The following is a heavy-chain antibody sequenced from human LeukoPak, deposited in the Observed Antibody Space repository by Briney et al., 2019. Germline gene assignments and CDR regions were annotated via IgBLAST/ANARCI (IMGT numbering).Heavy chain of an antibody. CDR3: AKVGSPSNYDFWSGYLLGEFDY. Sequence: GGSLRLSCTASGFTFENYALHWVRQAPGKGLEWVSGISWNSDTIDYADSVKGRFTVSRDNAKNSLYLQMNSLRAEDTALYYCAKVGSPSNYDFWSGYLLGEFDYWGQGTLVTVSS. J-gene: IGHJ4*02. D-gene: IGHD3-3*01. CDR2: ISWNSDTI. V-gene: IGHV3-9*01. CDR1: GFTFENYA.